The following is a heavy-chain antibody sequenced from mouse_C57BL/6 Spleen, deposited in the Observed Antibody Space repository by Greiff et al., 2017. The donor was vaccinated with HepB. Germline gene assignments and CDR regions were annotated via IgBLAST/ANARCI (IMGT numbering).Heavy chain of an antibody. Sequence: QVQLQQSGAELMKPGASVKLSCKATGYTFTGYWIEWVKQRPGHGLEWIGEILPGSGSTNYNEKFKGKATFTADTSSNAAYMQLSSLTTEDSAIYYCARGRLDYYGSSFVYYFDYWGQGTTLTVSS. CDR1: GYTFTGYW. V-gene: IGHV1-9*01. D-gene: IGHD1-1*01. CDR2: ILPGSGST. J-gene: IGHJ2*01. CDR3: ARGRLDYYGSSFVYYFDY.